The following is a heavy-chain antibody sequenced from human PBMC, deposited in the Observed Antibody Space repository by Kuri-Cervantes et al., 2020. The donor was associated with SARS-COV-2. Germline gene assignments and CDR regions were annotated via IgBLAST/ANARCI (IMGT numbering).Heavy chain of an antibody. D-gene: IGHD3-3*01. J-gene: IGHJ4*02. CDR1: GYTLTELS. Sequence: ASVKVSCKVSGYTLTELSMNWVRQAPGKGLEWMGGFDPEDGETIYAQKFQGRVTMTADTSTSTAYMELRSLRSDDTAVYYCARGRETYDFWSGYYHHSMSDYWGQGTLVTVSS. V-gene: IGHV1-24*01. CDR3: ARGRETYDFWSGYYHHSMSDY. CDR2: FDPEDGET.